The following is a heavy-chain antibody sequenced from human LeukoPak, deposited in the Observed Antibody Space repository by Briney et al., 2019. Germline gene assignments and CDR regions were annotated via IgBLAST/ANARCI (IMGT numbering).Heavy chain of an antibody. Sequence: PGGSLILSCAASGFTFHDYAMNWDRQAPGKGLEWVSGISWNSGSIGYADYVKGRFSISRDNAKNSLYLQMNSLRAEDTALYYCAKDNGRPWLLSPAFDYWGQGTLVNVCS. CDR2: ISWNSGSI. CDR1: GFTFHDYA. V-gene: IGHV3-9*01. J-gene: IGHJ4*02. CDR3: AKDNGRPWLLSPAFDY. D-gene: IGHD3-22*01.